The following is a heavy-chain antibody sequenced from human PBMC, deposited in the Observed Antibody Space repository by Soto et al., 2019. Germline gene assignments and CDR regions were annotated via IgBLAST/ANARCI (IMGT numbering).Heavy chain of an antibody. CDR1: GFTFSSYG. V-gene: IGHV3-33*01. CDR2: IWYDGSNK. D-gene: IGHD1-26*01. CDR3: ARDWEGRWFDP. Sequence: ESGGGVVPPGRSLRLSCAASGFTFSSYGMHWVRQAPGKGLEWVAVIWYDGSNKYYADSVKGRFTISRDNSKNTLYLQMNSLRAEDTAVYYCARDWEGRWFDPWGQGTLSPSPQ. J-gene: IGHJ5*02.